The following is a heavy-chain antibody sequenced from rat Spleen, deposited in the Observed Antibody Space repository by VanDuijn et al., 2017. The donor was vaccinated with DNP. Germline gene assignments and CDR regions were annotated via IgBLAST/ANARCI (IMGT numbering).Heavy chain of an antibody. Sequence: EVQLVESGGGSVQPGRSLKLSCAASGFTFSYYDMAWVRQAPTKGLEWVACMSPTTRSSYYRDSVRGRFTVSRDDSTSTLYLQMDSLRSEDTATYYCTRGGTYYFDYWGQGVMVTVSS. V-gene: IGHV5-27*01. CDR1: GFTFSYYD. D-gene: IGHD1-11*01. CDR3: TRGGTYYFDY. J-gene: IGHJ2*01. CDR2: MSPTTRSS.